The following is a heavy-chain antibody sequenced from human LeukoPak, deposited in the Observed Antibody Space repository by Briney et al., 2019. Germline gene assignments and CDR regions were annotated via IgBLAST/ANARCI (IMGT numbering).Heavy chain of an antibody. CDR2: ISSDGTDT. CDR3: ASDVNHDMYV. J-gene: IGHJ6*02. V-gene: IGHV3-74*01. CDR1: GVPFTIYL. Sequence: PGGSLRLSCAASGVPFTIYLIHWVRQAPGKGLVWVSRISSDGTDTTYAASLKGRFTISRDNAKNTLYLQMNSLRAQGTAVYYCASDVNHDMYVWGQGTTVIVS.